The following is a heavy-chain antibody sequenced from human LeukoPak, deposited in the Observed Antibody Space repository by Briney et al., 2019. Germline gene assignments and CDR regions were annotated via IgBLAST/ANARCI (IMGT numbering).Heavy chain of an antibody. D-gene: IGHD3-3*01. CDR2: ISYDGSNK. CDR1: GITISSHA. Sequence: GRSLRLSCAASGITISSHAMHWVRQAPGKGLEWVAVISYDGSNKYYADSVKGRFTFSRDNSRNTLYLQMNSLRAEDTAVYYCARALSSDFSSGFSTGNDYWGQGTLVTVSS. CDR3: ARALSSDFSSGFSTGNDY. J-gene: IGHJ4*02. V-gene: IGHV3-30-3*01.